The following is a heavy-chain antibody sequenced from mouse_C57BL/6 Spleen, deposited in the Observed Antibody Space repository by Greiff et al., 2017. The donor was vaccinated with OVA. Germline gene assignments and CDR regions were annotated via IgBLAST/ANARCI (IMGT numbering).Heavy chain of an antibody. CDR2: IWSGGST. V-gene: IGHV2-2*01. Sequence: QVQLQQSGPGLVQPSQSLSITCTVSGFSLTSYGVHWVRQSPGKGLEWLGVIWSGGSTDYNAAFISRLSISKDNSKSQVFFKMNSLQADDTAIYYCARSFHYYGSSYWYFDVWGTGTTVTVSS. J-gene: IGHJ1*03. CDR3: ARSFHYYGSSYWYFDV. CDR1: GFSLTSYG. D-gene: IGHD1-1*01.